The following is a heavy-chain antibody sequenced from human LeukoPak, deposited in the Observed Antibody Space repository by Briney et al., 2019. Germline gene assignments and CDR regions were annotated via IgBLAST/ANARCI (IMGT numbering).Heavy chain of an antibody. CDR3: ARDKRLITMYYGPPSYYMDV. CDR2: ISAYNGNT. D-gene: IGHD3-16*01. J-gene: IGHJ6*03. CDR1: GYTFTSYG. Sequence: GASVKVSCKASGYTFTSYGISWVRQAPGQGLEWMGWISAYNGNTNYAQKLQGRVTMTTDTSTSTAYMELRSPRSDDTAVYYCARDKRLITMYYGPPSYYMDVWGKGTTVTISS. V-gene: IGHV1-18*01.